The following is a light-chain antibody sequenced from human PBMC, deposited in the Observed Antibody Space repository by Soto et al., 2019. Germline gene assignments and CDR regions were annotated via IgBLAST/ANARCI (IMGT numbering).Light chain of an antibody. V-gene: IGLV2-8*01. Sequence: QSVLTQPPSASGSPGQSVTISCTGTSSDVGVYNYVSWYQQHPGKAPKLMIYEVSKRPSGVPDRFSGSKSGNTASLTVSGLQAEDEADYYCSSYAGSLYVFGTGTKVTVL. J-gene: IGLJ1*01. CDR3: SSYAGSLYV. CDR2: EVS. CDR1: SSDVGVYNY.